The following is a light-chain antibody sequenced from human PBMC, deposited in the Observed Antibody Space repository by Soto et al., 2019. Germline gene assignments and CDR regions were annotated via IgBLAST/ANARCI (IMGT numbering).Light chain of an antibody. Sequence: EILLTQSPGTLSLSQGDRATLSCRASQRVSSTYLAWYKQKPGRAPSLLIFVTSISATGVPTRFCGSGSGTDFTLSISSLVPEDFAVYYCQQRSDWPPITFGQGTRLEIK. J-gene: IGKJ5*01. CDR1: QRVSSTY. V-gene: IGKV3D-20*02. CDR3: QQRSDWPPIT. CDR2: VTS.